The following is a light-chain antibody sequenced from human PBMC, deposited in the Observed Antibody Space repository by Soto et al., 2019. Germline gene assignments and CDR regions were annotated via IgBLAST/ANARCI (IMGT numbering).Light chain of an antibody. CDR1: QSVSRY. J-gene: IGKJ4*01. CDR3: QHRTTPFT. CDR2: DAS. V-gene: IGKV3-11*01. Sequence: EIVLTQSPATLSLSPGERATLSCRASQSVSRYLAWYQQKPGQAPRLLIYDASNRATGIPARFSGSGSGTDFTLTISSLEPEEFAVYYCQHRTTPFTFGGGTKVQIK.